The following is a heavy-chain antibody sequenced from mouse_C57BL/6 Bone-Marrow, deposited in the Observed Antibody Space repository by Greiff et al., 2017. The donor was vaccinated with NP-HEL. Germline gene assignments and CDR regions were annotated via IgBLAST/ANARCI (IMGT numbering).Heavy chain of an antibody. CDR3: ARLVTGFAY. CDR1: GYTFTSYG. CDR2: IYPRSGNT. J-gene: IGHJ3*01. D-gene: IGHD2-2*01. V-gene: IGHV1-81*01. Sequence: QVQLQQSGAELARPGASVKLSCKASGYTFTSYGISWVKQRTGQGLEWIGEIYPRSGNTYYNEKFKGKATLTADKSSSTAYMELRSLTSEDSAVYFCARLVTGFAYWGQGTLVTVSA.